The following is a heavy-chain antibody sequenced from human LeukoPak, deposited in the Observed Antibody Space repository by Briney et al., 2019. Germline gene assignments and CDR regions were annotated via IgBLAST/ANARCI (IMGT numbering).Heavy chain of an antibody. CDR3: AKIAFSGSYCGGFDY. CDR1: GFTVSSNY. Sequence: GGSLRLSCAASGFTVSSNYMSWVRQAPGRGLEWVAVISYDGNNKYYADSVKGRFTISRDNSKSTLYLQVNSLRAEDTAVYYCAKIAFSGSYCGGFDYWGQGTLVTVSS. D-gene: IGHD1-26*01. J-gene: IGHJ4*02. V-gene: IGHV3-30*18. CDR2: ISYDGNNK.